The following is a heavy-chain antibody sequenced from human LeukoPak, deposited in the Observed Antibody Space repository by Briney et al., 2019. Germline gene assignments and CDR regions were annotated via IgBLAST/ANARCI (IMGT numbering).Heavy chain of an antibody. J-gene: IGHJ4*02. CDR3: ARTDGYNFYFDY. CDR2: ISSSSSYI. CDR1: GFTFSSYS. D-gene: IGHD5-24*01. Sequence: GGSLRLSCAASGFTFSSYSMNWVRQAPGKGLEWVSSISSSSSYIYYAASVKGRFTISRDDAKNSLYLQMNSLRAEDTAVYYCARTDGYNFYFDYWGQGTLVTVSS. V-gene: IGHV3-21*01.